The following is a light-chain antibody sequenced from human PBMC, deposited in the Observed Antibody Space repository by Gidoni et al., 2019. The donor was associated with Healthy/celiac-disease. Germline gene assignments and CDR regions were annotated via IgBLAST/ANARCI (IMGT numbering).Light chain of an antibody. J-gene: IGLJ2*01. CDR3: SSYTSSSTLGVV. V-gene: IGLV2-14*03. CDR2: DVS. CDR1: SSDVGGYHY. Sequence: QSALTQPASVSGSPGQSIPISCTGTSSDVGGYHYVSWYQHHPGKAPKLMIYDVSNRPSGVSNRFYGSKSGNTASLTISGLQAEDEADYYCSSYTSSSTLGVVFGGGTKLTVL.